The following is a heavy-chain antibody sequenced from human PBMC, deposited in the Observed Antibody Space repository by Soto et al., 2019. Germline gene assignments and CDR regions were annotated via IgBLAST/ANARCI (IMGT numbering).Heavy chain of an antibody. Sequence: AGGTLRLSCTASGFAFSRYWLNWVRQGPRKRLEWVANIKQDGTEKNYVDSVKGRLSISRDNARNSLYLQMDSLRAEDTAVYFCARDDTRMITWMDSFDIWGQGTMGTGSS. CDR1: GFAFSRYW. D-gene: IGHD3-16*01. J-gene: IGHJ3*02. CDR3: ARDDTRMITWMDSFDI. CDR2: IKQDGTEK. V-gene: IGHV3-7*01.